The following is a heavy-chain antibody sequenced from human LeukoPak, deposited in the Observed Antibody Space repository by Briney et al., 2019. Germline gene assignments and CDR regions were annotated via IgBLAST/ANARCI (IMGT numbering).Heavy chain of an antibody. Sequence: SSETLSLTCAVYGGSFSGYYWSWIRQAPGKGLEWVATIKHDGSEDYYLDSVKGRFTISRDNVKSSMWLQMSGLRAEDTAVYYCGRDQTPFYWGQGSLVTVSS. D-gene: IGHD2-15*01. J-gene: IGHJ4*02. V-gene: IGHV3-7*01. CDR2: IKHDGSED. CDR3: GRDQTPFY. CDR1: GGSFSGYY.